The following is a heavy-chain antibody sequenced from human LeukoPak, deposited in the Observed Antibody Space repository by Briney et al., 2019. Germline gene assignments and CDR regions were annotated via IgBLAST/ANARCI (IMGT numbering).Heavy chain of an antibody. CDR1: GYTFTGYY. D-gene: IGHD6-19*01. J-gene: IGHJ4*02. CDR3: ARALYSSGWYVIDY. CDR2: INPNSGGT. V-gene: IGHV1-2*06. Sequence: ASVKVPCKASGYTFTGYYMHWVRQAPGLGLEWMGRINPNSGGTNYAQKFQGRVTMTRDTSISTAYMELSRLRSDDTAVYYCARALYSSGWYVIDYWGQGTLVTVSS.